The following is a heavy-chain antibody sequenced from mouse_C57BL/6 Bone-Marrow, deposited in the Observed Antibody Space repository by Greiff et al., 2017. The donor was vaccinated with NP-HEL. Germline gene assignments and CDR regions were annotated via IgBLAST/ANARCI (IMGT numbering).Heavy chain of an antibody. CDR2: IDPSDSYT. CDR3: AREDYYGSSPWFAY. D-gene: IGHD1-1*01. CDR1: GYTFTSYW. Sequence: QVQLQQPGAEPVKPGASVKLSCKASGYTFTSYWMQWVKQRPGQGLEWIGEIDPSDSYTNYNQKFKGKATLTVDTSSSTAYMQLSSLTSEDSAVYYCAREDYYGSSPWFAYWGQGTLVTVSA. J-gene: IGHJ3*01. V-gene: IGHV1-50*01.